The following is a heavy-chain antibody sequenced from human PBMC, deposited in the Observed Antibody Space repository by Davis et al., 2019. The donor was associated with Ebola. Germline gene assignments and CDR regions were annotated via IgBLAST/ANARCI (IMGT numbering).Heavy chain of an antibody. CDR2: IYYSGST. CDR1: GYSISSGFS. V-gene: IGHV4-61*01. D-gene: IGHD6-13*01. CDR3: ARERGSTWYGMTDTFDH. J-gene: IGHJ4*02. Sequence: MPSETLSLTCTVSGYSISSGFSWGWIRQPPGKGLAWIGYIYYSGSTNYNPSLKSRVTISVDTSKNQFSLKLSSVTAADTAVYYCARERGSTWYGMTDTFDHWGQGIRVAVSS.